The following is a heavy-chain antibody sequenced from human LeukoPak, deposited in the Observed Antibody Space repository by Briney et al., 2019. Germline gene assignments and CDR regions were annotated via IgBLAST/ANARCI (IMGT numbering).Heavy chain of an antibody. D-gene: IGHD2-2*01. CDR1: GFTFSSYA. V-gene: IGHV3-23*01. Sequence: GGSLRLSCAASGFTFSSYAMSWVRQAPGKGLEWVSAISGSGGSSYYADSVKGRFTISRDNAKNSMYLQMNSLRAEDTAVYYCAKDLTAGPGYFDYWGQGTLVTVSS. CDR3: AKDLTAGPGYFDY. CDR2: ISGSGGSS. J-gene: IGHJ4*02.